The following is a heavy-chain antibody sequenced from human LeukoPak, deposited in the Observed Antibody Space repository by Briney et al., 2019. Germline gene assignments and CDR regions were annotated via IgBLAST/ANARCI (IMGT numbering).Heavy chain of an antibody. V-gene: IGHV4-34*01. CDR2: LNHSGST. D-gene: IGHD2-15*01. CDR1: GGSFSGYY. Sequence: SETLSLTCAVYGGSFSGYYWSWIRQPPGKGLEWIGELNHSGSTNYNPSLKSRVTISVDTSKTQFSLKLSSVTAADTAVYYCARLFGDDIVVVVAATSYFDYWGQGTLVTVSS. CDR3: ARLFGDDIVVVVAATSYFDY. J-gene: IGHJ4*02.